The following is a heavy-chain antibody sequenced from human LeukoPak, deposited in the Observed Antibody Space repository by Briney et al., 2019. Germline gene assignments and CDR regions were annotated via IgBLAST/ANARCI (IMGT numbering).Heavy chain of an antibody. Sequence: SETLSLTCTVSGGSFGNYYWSWIRQPPGKGLEWIGSIYYSGSTYYNPSLKSRVTISVDTSKNQFSLKLSSVTAADTAVYYCARHRVVRGVSNYPYHFDYWGQGTLVTVSS. CDR2: IYYSGST. V-gene: IGHV4-59*08. J-gene: IGHJ4*02. CDR1: GGSFGNYY. CDR3: ARHRVVRGVSNYPYHFDY. D-gene: IGHD3-10*01.